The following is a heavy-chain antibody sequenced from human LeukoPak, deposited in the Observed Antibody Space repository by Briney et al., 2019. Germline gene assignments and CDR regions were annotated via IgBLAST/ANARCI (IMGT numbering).Heavy chain of an antibody. CDR2: ITYSSGYT. J-gene: IGHJ4*02. V-gene: IGHV3-23*01. CDR1: RFAVSSNF. CDR3: AKDHSGYDPDYFDY. D-gene: IGHD5-12*01. Sequence: GGSLRLSCAASRFAVSSNFMSRVRHAPGKGLEWVSGITYSSGYTYYADSVKGRFTISRDNSRNTLYLQMNSLRAEDTAVYYCAKDHSGYDPDYFDYCGQGTLVTVSS.